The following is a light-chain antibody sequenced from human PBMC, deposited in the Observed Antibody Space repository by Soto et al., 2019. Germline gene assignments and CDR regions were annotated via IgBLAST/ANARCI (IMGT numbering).Light chain of an antibody. Sequence: PGERATVSCRASQSVGGSSLAWYQQRPGQAPRLLIYDTSKRATGIPDRFSGSGSGTDFTLTISRPEPEDFAVYYCQQYQNSPRTFGQGTKVDIK. J-gene: IGKJ1*01. V-gene: IGKV3-20*01. CDR3: QQYQNSPRT. CDR1: QSVGGSS. CDR2: DTS.